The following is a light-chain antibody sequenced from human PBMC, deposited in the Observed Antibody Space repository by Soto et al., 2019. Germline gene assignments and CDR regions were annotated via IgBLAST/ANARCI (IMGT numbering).Light chain of an antibody. CDR2: EGR. V-gene: IGLV2-23*01. J-gene: IGLJ2*01. Sequence: QSVLTQPASVSGSPGQSITISCTGTSSDVGGYILVSWYQLHPDKAPKLMIYEGRKRPSAVSNPFSGSKSRNTASLTISGLQPEEEAHYYCCSYVGSDTYVIFGGGTKLTVL. CDR3: CSYVGSDTYVI. CDR1: SSDVGGYIL.